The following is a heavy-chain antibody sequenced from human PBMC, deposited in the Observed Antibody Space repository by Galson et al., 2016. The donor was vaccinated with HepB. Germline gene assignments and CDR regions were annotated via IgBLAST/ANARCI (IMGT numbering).Heavy chain of an antibody. D-gene: IGHD6-19*01. CDR3: AKGDKVTGWDK. CDR2: VSGSGTNT. CDR1: GLTFSSCA. Sequence: SLRLSCAASGLTFSSCAMYWVRQAPGKGLEWVSAVSGSGTNTYHANSVKGRFTVSRDNSKNPLYLQMNSLRAEDTAVYYCAKGDKVTGWDKWGQGTLVAVPS. J-gene: IGHJ4*02. V-gene: IGHV3-23*01.